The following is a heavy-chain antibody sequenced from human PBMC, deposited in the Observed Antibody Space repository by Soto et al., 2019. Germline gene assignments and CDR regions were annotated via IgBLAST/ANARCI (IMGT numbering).Heavy chain of an antibody. Sequence: ASVKVSCKASGGTFSSYTISWVRQAPGQGLEWMGRIIPILGIANYAQKFQGRVTITADKSTSTAYMELSSLRSEDTAVYYCASLPADIVANYYFDYWGQGTLVTVSS. CDR3: ASLPADIVANYYFDY. V-gene: IGHV1-69*02. J-gene: IGHJ4*02. CDR2: IIPILGIA. CDR1: GGTFSSYT. D-gene: IGHD5-12*01.